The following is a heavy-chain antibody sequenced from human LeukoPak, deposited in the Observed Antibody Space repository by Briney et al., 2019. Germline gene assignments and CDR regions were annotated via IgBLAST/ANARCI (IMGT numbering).Heavy chain of an antibody. J-gene: IGHJ4*02. CDR2: IYYSGST. CDR3: ARERGRDGYNWVFDY. CDR1: GGSISSGDYY. Sequence: SETLSLTCTVSGGSISSGDYYWSWIRQPPGKGLEWIGYIYYSGSTYYNPSLKSRVTISVDTSKNQFPLKLSSVTAADTAVYYCARERGRDGYNWVFDYWGQGTLVTVSS. D-gene: IGHD5-24*01. V-gene: IGHV4-30-4*01.